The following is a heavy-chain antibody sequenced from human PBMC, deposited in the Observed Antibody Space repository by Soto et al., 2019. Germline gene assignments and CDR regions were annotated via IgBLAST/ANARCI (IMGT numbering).Heavy chain of an antibody. CDR1: GDRVSSNSAA. Sequence: SQTLSLTCAISGDRVSSNSAAWNWIRQSPSRGLEWLGRTYYRSKWYNDYAVSVKSRITINPDTSKNQFSLQLNSVTPEETAVYYCARGIYTYYYGSGTVDFYYYMDVWGKGTTVTVSS. CDR3: ARGIYTYYYGSGTVDFYYYMDV. J-gene: IGHJ6*03. CDR2: TYYRSKWYN. V-gene: IGHV6-1*01. D-gene: IGHD3-10*01.